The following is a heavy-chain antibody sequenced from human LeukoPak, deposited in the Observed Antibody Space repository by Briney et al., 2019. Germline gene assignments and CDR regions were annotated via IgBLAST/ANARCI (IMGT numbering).Heavy chain of an antibody. D-gene: IGHD5-24*01. V-gene: IGHV3-30*02. CDR2: MRYDAKQI. CDR1: GFTFSTYG. J-gene: IGHJ4*02. Sequence: PGGSLRLSCAASGFTFSTYGMHWVRQAPSKGLEWVAFMRYDAKQIYYVDSVKGRFTISRDISKNTLYLQMNSLRAEDTAVYYCAKDFGQVATIPFFDFWGQGTLVTVSS. CDR3: AKDFGQVATIPFFDF.